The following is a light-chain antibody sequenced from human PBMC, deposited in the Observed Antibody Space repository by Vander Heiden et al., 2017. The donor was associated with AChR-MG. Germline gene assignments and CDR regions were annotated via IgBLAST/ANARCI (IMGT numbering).Light chain of an antibody. CDR2: RNN. CDR1: SSNIATND. J-gene: IGLJ3*02. Sequence: QSVLTQPPSASGTPGQRVTISCSGSSSNIATNDVHWYQQLPGTAPKLLIYRNNQRPSGVPDRFSGSKSGTSASLAISGLRSEDEADYYCAAWDESLSRPWMFGGGTKLTVL. CDR3: AAWDESLSRPWM. V-gene: IGLV1-47*01.